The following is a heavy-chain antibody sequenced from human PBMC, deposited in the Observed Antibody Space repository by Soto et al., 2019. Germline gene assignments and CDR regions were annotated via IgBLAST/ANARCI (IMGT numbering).Heavy chain of an antibody. CDR3: ARSGSGSGWL. CDR2: IYYSGST. CDR1: GGSVSSGHFY. Sequence: SETLSLTCTVSGGSVSSGHFYWSWIRQPPGKGLEWIGYIYYSGSTKYNPSLRSRVTILVDTSKNQFSLKLTSVTAADTAVYYCARSGSGSGWLGGQGTMVTVYS. V-gene: IGHV4-61*01. J-gene: IGHJ4*02. D-gene: IGHD6-19*01.